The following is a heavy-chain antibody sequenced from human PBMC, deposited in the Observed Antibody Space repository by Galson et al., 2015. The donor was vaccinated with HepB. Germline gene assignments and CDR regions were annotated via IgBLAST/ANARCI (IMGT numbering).Heavy chain of an antibody. J-gene: IGHJ6*03. V-gene: IGHV3-21*01. CDR1: GFTFSSYS. CDR2: ISSSSSYI. D-gene: IGHD2-2*01. Sequence: SLRLSCAASGFTFSSYSMNWVRQAPGKGLEWVSSISSSSSYIYYADSVKGRFTISRDNAKNSLYLQMNSLRAEDTAVYYCARDQSWGDIVVVPAATPYYMDVWGKGTTVTVSS. CDR3: ARDQSWGDIVVVPAATPYYMDV.